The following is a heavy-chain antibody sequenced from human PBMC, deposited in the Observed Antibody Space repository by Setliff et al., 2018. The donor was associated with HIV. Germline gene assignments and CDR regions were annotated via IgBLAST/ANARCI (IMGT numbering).Heavy chain of an antibody. CDR2: IYKAGKT. CDR3: AKGGYGGAYYVAGY. Sequence: QTGGSLRLSCEASGFRVTDTYMAWVRQAPGKGLEWVTLIYKAGKTYYADFVKGRFTIARDDTKNTVSLQMTNLVPGDTAMYYCAKGGYGGAYYVAGYWGQGTKVTVSS. CDR1: GFRVTDTY. J-gene: IGHJ4*02. D-gene: IGHD5-18*01. V-gene: IGHV3-53*01.